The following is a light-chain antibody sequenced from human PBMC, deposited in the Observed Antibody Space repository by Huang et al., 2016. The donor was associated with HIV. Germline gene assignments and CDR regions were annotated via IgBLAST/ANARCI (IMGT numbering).Light chain of an antibody. J-gene: IGKJ2*01. CDR3: QQYNNWPGYT. V-gene: IGKV3-15*01. CDR2: GSS. CDR1: QNINTN. Sequence: EIVMTQSPATLSVSPGERATLSCRPSQNINTNLAWYQQKPGQAPRLLIYGSSTRATGTPARFSGSGSGTEFTLTVTSLQSEDFAVYYCQQYNNWPGYTFGQGTKLEIK.